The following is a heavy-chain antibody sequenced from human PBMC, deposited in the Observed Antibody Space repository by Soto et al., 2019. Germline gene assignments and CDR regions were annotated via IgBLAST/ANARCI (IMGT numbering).Heavy chain of an antibody. D-gene: IGHD5-12*01. CDR1: GGTFSSYA. V-gene: IGHV1-69*01. CDR2: IIPISGTA. CDR3: ASNGYNYEEVYYFDY. Sequence: QVQLVQSGAEVKKPGSSVKVSCKASGGTFSSYAISWVRQAPGQGLEWMGGIIPISGTANYAQEFQGRVTITADESTSTAYMGLSSVRSEDTAVYYCASNGYNYEEVYYFDYWGQGTLVTVSS. J-gene: IGHJ4*02.